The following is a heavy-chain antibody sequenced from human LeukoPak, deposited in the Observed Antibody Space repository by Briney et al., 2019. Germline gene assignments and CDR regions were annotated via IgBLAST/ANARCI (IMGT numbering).Heavy chain of an antibody. J-gene: IGHJ4*02. Sequence: GGSLRLSCAASGFTFSTYSMNWVRQAPGKGLEWVSSISSDSNYIYYAGSLKGRFTISRDNAKNSLYLQMNSLRAEDTAVYYCARDVSRISDYWGQGTLVTVSS. D-gene: IGHD2-15*01. CDR1: GFTFSTYS. CDR3: ARDVSRISDY. CDR2: ISSDSNYI. V-gene: IGHV3-21*01.